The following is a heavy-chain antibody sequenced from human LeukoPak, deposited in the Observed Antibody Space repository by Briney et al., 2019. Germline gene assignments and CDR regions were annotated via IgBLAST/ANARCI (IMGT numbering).Heavy chain of an antibody. V-gene: IGHV1-2*04. CDR3: ARGLSYSWIHPGWFDY. CDR1: GYTFTGYY. CDR2: INPNSGGT. Sequence: GASVKVSCKASGYTFTGYYMHWVRQAPGQGLEWMGWINPNSGGTNYAQKFQGWVTMTRDTSISTAYMELSRLRSDDTAVYYCARGLSYSWIHPGWFDYWGQGTLVTVSS. D-gene: IGHD1-1*01. J-gene: IGHJ4*02.